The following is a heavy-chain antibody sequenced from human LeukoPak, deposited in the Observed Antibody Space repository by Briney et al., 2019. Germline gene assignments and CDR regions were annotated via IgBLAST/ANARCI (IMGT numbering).Heavy chain of an antibody. D-gene: IGHD2-2*01. J-gene: IGHJ1*01. Sequence: GGSLRLSCAASGCTFSTYAMHWVRQAPGKGLEWVALISSDGSDTYYADSAKGRFTVSRDNSKNTLFLQMNGLRAEDTAVFYCARGRSLDYSSSTTCYAHSGVWGQGTLVTVSS. CDR3: ARGRSLDYSSSTTCYAHSGV. CDR1: GCTFSTYA. V-gene: IGHV3-30*04. CDR2: ISSDGSDT.